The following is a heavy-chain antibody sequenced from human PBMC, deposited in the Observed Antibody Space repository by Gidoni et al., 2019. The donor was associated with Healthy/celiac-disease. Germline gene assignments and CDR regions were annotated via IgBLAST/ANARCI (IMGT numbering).Heavy chain of an antibody. CDR1: GFTFSSYA. D-gene: IGHD4-4*01. CDR3: ARGLQPAGFDYYYYGMDV. V-gene: IGHV3-30-3*01. J-gene: IGHJ6*02. Sequence: QVQLVESGGGVVQPGRSLRLSCAASGFTFSSYAMHWVRQAPGKGLEWVAVISYDGSNKYYADSVKGRFTISRDNSKNTLYLQMNSLRAEDTAVYYCARGLQPAGFDYYYYGMDVWGQGTTVTVSS. CDR2: ISYDGSNK.